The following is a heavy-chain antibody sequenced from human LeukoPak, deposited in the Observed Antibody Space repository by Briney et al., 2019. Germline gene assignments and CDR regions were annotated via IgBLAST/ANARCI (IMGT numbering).Heavy chain of an antibody. V-gene: IGHV3-53*01. D-gene: IGHD5-24*01. CDR1: ELTVSRNY. CDR3: ARVEMATSSLDL. Sequence: GGSLRLSCTDSELTVSRNYMAWVRQAPGKGLECVSVIYTGGRTFYADSVRGRLTISRDISKNTASLQMNSLKAEDTAVYFCARVEMATSSLDLWGQGTLVIVSS. J-gene: IGHJ5*02. CDR2: IYTGGRT.